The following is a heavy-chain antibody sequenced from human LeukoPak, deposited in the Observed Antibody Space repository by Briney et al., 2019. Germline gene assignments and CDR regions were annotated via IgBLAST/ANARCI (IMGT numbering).Heavy chain of an antibody. CDR1: GYTFTSYG. CDR3: ARVGYARPPDMNYYYYYYMDV. Sequence: ASVKVSCKASGYTFTSYGISWVRQAPGQGLEWMGWISAYNGNTNYAQKLQGRVTMTTDTSTSTAYMELRSLRSDDTAVYYCARVGYARPPDMNYYYYYYMDVWGKGTTVTISS. D-gene: IGHD2-8*01. V-gene: IGHV1-18*01. CDR2: ISAYNGNT. J-gene: IGHJ6*03.